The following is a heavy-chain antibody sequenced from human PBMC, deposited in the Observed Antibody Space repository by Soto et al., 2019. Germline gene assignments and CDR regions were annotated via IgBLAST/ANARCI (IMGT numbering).Heavy chain of an antibody. Sequence: QLQLQESGPGLVKPSETLSLTCTVSGGSISSSDYYWGWIRQPPGKGLEWMGSIVYSGSTYDNPSLASRVTLSVDTSKHHCSLGLRSVTAADTAVYYCASLFVDSSGWYRWFAPWGQGALVTVSS. D-gene: IGHD6-19*01. CDR2: IVYSGST. CDR3: ASLFVDSSGWYRWFAP. CDR1: GGSISSSDYY. V-gene: IGHV4-39*02. J-gene: IGHJ5*02.